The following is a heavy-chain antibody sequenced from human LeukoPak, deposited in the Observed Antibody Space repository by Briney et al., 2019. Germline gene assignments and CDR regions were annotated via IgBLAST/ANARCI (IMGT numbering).Heavy chain of an antibody. J-gene: IGHJ3*01. V-gene: IGHV3-7*01. CDR3: ARSGYCSSTSCYKSAFDL. D-gene: IGHD2-2*02. CDR1: GFTFNTYW. CDR2: IKPDGGEK. Sequence: GGSLRLSCTASGFTFNTYWMSWVRQAPGKGLEWVANIKPDGGEKYYVDSVKGRFTISRDNAKNSVYLQMNSLRAEDTAVYYCARSGYCSSTSCYKSAFDLWGQGTMVTVSS.